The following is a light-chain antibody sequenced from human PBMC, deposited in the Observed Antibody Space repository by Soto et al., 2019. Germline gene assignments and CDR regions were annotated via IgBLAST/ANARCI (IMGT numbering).Light chain of an antibody. CDR2: EGS. V-gene: IGLV2-23*03. J-gene: IGLJ1*01. Sequence: QSVLTQPASVSGSPGQSITISCTGTSSDVGVYNLVSWYQQHPGKAPKLMIYEGSKWPSGVSNRFSGSKSGNTASLTISGLQAEDEADYYCCSYAGSSTFVFGTGTKLTVL. CDR3: CSYAGSSTFV. CDR1: SSDVGVYNL.